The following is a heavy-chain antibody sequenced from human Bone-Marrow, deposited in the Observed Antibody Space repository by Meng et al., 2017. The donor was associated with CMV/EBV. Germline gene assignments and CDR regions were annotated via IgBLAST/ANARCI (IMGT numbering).Heavy chain of an antibody. CDR3: GARQYYYGMDV. Sequence: SETLSLTCTVSGGSISSYYWSWIRQPPGKGLEWIGYIYYSGSTNYNPSLKSRVTISVDTPKNQFSLTLSSVTAADTAVYYCGARQYYYGMDVWGQGTTVTVSS. CDR2: IYYSGST. V-gene: IGHV4-59*01. CDR1: GGSISSYY. J-gene: IGHJ6*02.